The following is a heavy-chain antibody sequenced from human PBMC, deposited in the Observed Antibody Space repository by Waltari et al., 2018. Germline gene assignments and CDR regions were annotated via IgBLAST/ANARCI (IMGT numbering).Heavy chain of an antibody. CDR3: AKVVGPRVMAFDY. CDR1: GFTFSRYV. J-gene: IGHJ4*02. CDR2: IYGGGITT. V-gene: IGHV3-23*03. D-gene: IGHD1-26*01. Sequence: EVQLLESGGGLVQPGGSLRLSCAASGFTFSRYVMNWVRQAPGKGLEWVSLIYGGGITTYYVDSVKGRFTISRDNSKNTVYLQMNSLRAEDTAVYYCAKVVGPRVMAFDYWGQGTLVTVSS.